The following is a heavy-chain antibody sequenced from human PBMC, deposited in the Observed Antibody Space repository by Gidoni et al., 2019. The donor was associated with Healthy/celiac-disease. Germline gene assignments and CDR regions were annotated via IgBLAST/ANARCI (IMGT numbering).Heavy chain of an antibody. Sequence: EVQLVESGGGLVKPGGSLRLSCAASGFTFSSYSMNWVRQAPGKGLEWVSSISSSSSYIYYADSVKGRFTISRDNAKNSLYLQMNSLRAEDTAVYYCARSKLGRSPWYFDLWGRGTLVTVSS. J-gene: IGHJ2*01. CDR3: ARSKLGRSPWYFDL. V-gene: IGHV3-21*01. D-gene: IGHD7-27*01. CDR1: GFTFSSYS. CDR2: ISSSSSYI.